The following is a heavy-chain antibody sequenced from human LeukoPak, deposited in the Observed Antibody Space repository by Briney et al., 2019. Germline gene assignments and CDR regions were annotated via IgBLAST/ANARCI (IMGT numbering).Heavy chain of an antibody. Sequence: ASVKVPCKASGYNFTYYYMHWVRQAPGQGLEWMGIINPSGGSTNYAQKFQGRVTMTRDTSTSTVYMELSSLISEDTAVYYCARDPYYGSGSYNYFDYWGQGTLVTVSS. J-gene: IGHJ4*02. V-gene: IGHV1-46*01. CDR3: ARDPYYGSGSYNYFDY. CDR1: GYNFTYYY. D-gene: IGHD3-10*01. CDR2: INPSGGST.